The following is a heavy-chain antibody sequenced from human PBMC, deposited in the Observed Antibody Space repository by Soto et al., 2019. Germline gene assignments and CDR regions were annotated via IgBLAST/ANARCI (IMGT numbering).Heavy chain of an antibody. CDR2: ISSSSSYI. D-gene: IGHD6-6*01. CDR1: GFTFSSYS. J-gene: IGHJ4*02. V-gene: IGHV3-21*04. CDR3: AKIGPIAARPYYFDY. Sequence: PGGSLRLSCAASGFTFSSYSMNWVRQAPGKGLEWVSSISSSSSYIYYADSVKGRFTISRDNAKNSLYLQMNSLRAEDTAVYYCAKIGPIAARPYYFDYWGQGTLVTVSS.